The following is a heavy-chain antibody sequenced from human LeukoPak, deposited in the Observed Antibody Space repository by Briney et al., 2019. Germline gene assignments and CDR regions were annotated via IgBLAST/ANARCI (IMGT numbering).Heavy chain of an antibody. J-gene: IGHJ4*02. CDR1: GGSFSGYY. CDR2: INHSGSS. D-gene: IGHD3-22*01. CDR3: ARGPHYDRSGYYLY. Sequence: PSGTLSLTCAVYGGSFSGYYWSWIRQPPGKGLEWIGEINHSGSSNYNPSLKSRVIISVDTSKNQLSLKLSSVTAADTAVYCCARGPHYDRSGYYLYWGQGMLVTVSS. V-gene: IGHV4-34*01.